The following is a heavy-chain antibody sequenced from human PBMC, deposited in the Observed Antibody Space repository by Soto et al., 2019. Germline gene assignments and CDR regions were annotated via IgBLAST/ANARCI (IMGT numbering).Heavy chain of an antibody. J-gene: IGHJ6*02. CDR2: ISSSSSYI. CDR3: ARDSYGSGSYYYYGMDV. D-gene: IGHD3-10*01. Sequence: GESLKISCAASGFTFSSYSMNWVRQAPGKGLEWVSSISSSSSYIYYADSVKGRFTISRDNAKNSLYLQMNSLRAEDTAVYYCARDSYGSGSYYYYGMDVWGQGTTVTVSS. V-gene: IGHV3-21*01. CDR1: GFTFSSYS.